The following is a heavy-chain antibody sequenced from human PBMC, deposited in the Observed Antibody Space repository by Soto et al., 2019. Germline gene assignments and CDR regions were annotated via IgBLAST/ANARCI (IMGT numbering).Heavy chain of an antibody. V-gene: IGHV3-23*01. D-gene: IGHD3-3*01. Sequence: VKLLESGGGLAQPGGSLRLSCVGSGFTFDSYAISWVRQAPGKGLQWISASSGNGAGTDYAHSVKGRFTISRDNSKNTVHLQMNSLRAEDTALYYCAKDTVGGYSFWSGYYSDGIDVWGQGTMVTVSS. J-gene: IGHJ3*01. CDR2: SSGNGAGT. CDR3: AKDTVGGYSFWSGYYSDGIDV. CDR1: GFTFDSYA.